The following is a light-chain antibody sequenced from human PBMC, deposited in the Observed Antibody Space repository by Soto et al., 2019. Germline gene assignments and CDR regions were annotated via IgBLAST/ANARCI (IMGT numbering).Light chain of an antibody. CDR2: AAS. V-gene: IGKV1-12*01. Sequence: DLQMTQSPSSVSASVGDRVTITCRASQGISSWLAWYQQKPGKAPKLLIYAASTLQTGVPSTFSGSGSGTDFTLTISRLQSDDFATYYCLQYFTYPFTFGPGTKVDI. J-gene: IGKJ3*01. CDR3: LQYFTYPFT. CDR1: QGISSW.